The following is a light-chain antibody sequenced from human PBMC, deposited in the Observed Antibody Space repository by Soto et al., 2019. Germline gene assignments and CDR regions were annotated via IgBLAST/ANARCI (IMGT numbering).Light chain of an antibody. J-gene: IGKJ4*01. V-gene: IGKV3-20*01. CDR3: QQYGNSPLT. CDR1: QSVSSK. CDR2: GAS. Sequence: EIVMTQSPATLSVSPGERATLSCRASQSVSSKLAWFQQKPGQAPRLLIYGASSRAADIPDRFSGSGSGTDFTLTINRLEPGDFAVYFCQQYGNSPLTFGGGTKV.